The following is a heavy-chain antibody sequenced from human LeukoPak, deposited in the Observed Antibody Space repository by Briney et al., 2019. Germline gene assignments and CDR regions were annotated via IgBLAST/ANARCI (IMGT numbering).Heavy chain of an antibody. CDR2: ISGPGEFT. V-gene: IGHV3-23*01. CDR3: AKVGYGDLDQ. D-gene: IGHD4-17*01. J-gene: IGHJ4*02. CDR1: GFMFSSYA. Sequence: GGSLRPSCAASGFMFSSYAMTWVRQAPGKGLEWVSSISGPGEFTYYAESVKGRCTISRDNPENTVYLQMNRLRVDDTAVYYCAKVGYGDLDQWGQGTLVPVSS.